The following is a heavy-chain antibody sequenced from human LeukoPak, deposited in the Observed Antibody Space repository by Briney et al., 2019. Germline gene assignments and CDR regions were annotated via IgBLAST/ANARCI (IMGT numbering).Heavy chain of an antibody. CDR2: ISSSVSTI. D-gene: IGHD3-9*01. J-gene: IGHJ3*02. Sequence: PGGSLRLSCAASGFTFSDYYMSWIRQAPGKGLEWVSYISSSVSTIYYADSVKGRFTISRDNAKNSLYLQMNSLRAEDTAVYYCARGEYYDILTGYLTDSGAFDAFDIWGQGTMVTVSS. CDR3: ARGEYYDILTGYLTDSGAFDAFDI. CDR1: GFTFSDYY. V-gene: IGHV3-11*01.